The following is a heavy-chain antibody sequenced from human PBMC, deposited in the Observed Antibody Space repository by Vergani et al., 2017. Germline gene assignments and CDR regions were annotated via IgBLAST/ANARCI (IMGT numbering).Heavy chain of an antibody. CDR3: ARARCSGGSCYPRGGSDAFDI. CDR2: INPSGGST. CDR1: GYTFTSYY. Sequence: QVQLVQSGAEVKKPGASVKVSCKASGYTFTSYYMHWVRQAPGQGLEWMGIINPSGGSTSYAQKFQGRVTMTRDTSTSTVYMELSSLRSEDTAVYYCARARCSGGSCYPRGGSDAFDIWGQGTMVTVSS. V-gene: IGHV1-46*01. D-gene: IGHD2-15*01. J-gene: IGHJ3*02.